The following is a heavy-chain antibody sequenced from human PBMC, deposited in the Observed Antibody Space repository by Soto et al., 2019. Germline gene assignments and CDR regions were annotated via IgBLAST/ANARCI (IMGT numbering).Heavy chain of an antibody. CDR3: ARSTGRFGELIWS. CDR2: IKQDGSEK. D-gene: IGHD3-10*01. Sequence: EVQLVESGGGLVQPGGSLRLSCAASGFTFSSYWMSWVRQAPGKGLEWVANIKQDGSEKYYVDSVKGRFTISRDNAKNPLHLQMNSLSAEDTAVYYCARSTGRFGELIWSWGQGTLVTVSS. CDR1: GFTFSSYW. J-gene: IGHJ1*01. V-gene: IGHV3-7*01.